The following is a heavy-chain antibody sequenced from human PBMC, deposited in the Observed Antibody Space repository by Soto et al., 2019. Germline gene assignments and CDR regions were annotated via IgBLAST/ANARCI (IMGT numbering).Heavy chain of an antibody. Sequence: GGSLRLSCAASGFTFSSYWMSWVRQAPGKGLEWVANIKQDGSEKYYVDSVKGRFTISRDNAKNTLYLQMNSVRAEDTAVYYCAKALAWNVDWLLKPFDYWGKGTLVTVSS. D-gene: IGHD3-9*01. CDR2: IKQDGSEK. V-gene: IGHV3-7*05. J-gene: IGHJ4*02. CDR1: GFTFSSYW. CDR3: AKALAWNVDWLLKPFDY.